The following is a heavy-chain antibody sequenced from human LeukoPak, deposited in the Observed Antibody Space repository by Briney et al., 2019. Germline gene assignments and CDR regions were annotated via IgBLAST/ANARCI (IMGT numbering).Heavy chain of an antibody. CDR2: IKQDGGEK. Sequence: PGGSLRLSCAASVFTFSSYCMSWVRQAPGKGREGVSNIKQDGGEKYYVDSVKGRFTISRDNAKNSLYLQMNSLRAEDTGVYYCARDLGSGSYYLFDYWGQGTLVTVSS. J-gene: IGHJ4*02. CDR1: VFTFSSYC. CDR3: ARDLGSGSYYLFDY. D-gene: IGHD1-26*01. V-gene: IGHV3-7*01.